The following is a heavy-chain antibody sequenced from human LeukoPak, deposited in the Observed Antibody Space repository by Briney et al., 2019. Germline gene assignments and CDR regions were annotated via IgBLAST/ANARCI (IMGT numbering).Heavy chain of an antibody. V-gene: IGHV3-33*06. D-gene: IGHD2-15*01. CDR2: IWYDGSNK. CDR3: AKSPSDIVVQDYFDY. J-gene: IGHJ4*02. CDR1: GFTFSSYG. Sequence: PGGSLRLPCAASGFTFSSYGMHGVRQAPGKGLEWVAVIWYDGSNKYYADSVKGRFTISRDNSKNTLYLQMNSLRAEDTAVYYCAKSPSDIVVQDYFDYWGQGTLVTVSS.